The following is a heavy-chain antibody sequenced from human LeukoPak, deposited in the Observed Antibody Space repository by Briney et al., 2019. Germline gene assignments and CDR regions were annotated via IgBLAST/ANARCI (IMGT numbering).Heavy chain of an antibody. D-gene: IGHD3-10*01. CDR2: ISSSSNII. V-gene: IGHV3-48*01. CDR1: GFTFSNYN. J-gene: IGHJ4*02. CDR3: AKDFAREFTIDY. Sequence: GGSLRLSCAASGFTFSNYNMNWVRQPPGKGLQWVSYISSSSNIIYYADSVKGRFTISRDNAKNSLFLQMNSLRAEDTAVYYCAKDFAREFTIDYWGQGTLVTVSS.